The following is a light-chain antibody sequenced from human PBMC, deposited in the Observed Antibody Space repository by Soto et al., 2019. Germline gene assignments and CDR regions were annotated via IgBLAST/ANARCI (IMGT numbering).Light chain of an antibody. J-gene: IGKJ1*01. CDR3: QQYGSPPLR. CDR1: QSVSRDY. V-gene: IGKV3-20*01. CDR2: GAS. Sequence: EIVLTQSPGTLSLSPGERATLSCRASQSVSRDYLAWYQQKPGQAPRLLIYGASSRATGIPDRFSGSGSGTDFTLTINRLEPEDFAVYYCQQYGSPPLRFGQGAKVEIK.